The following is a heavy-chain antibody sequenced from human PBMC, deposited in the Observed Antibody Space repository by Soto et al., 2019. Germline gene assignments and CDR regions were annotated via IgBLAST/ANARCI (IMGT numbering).Heavy chain of an antibody. CDR2: INPNSGGT. D-gene: IGHD6-19*01. Sequence: ASLQVSCTASGYTFTGYYMHWVRQAPGQGLEWMGWINPNSGGTNYAQKFQGWVTMTRDTSISTAYMELSRLRSDDTAVYYWAREREAVAGPIAYWGQGTLVTVS. J-gene: IGHJ4*02. V-gene: IGHV1-2*04. CDR3: AREREAVAGPIAY. CDR1: GYTFTGYY.